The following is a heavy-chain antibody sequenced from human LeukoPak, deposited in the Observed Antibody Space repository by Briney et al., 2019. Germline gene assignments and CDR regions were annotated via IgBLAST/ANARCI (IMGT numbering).Heavy chain of an antibody. J-gene: IGHJ6*02. CDR2: ISGSGGST. Sequence: GGSLRLSCAASGFTFSSYAMSWVRQAPGKGLEWVSAISGSGGSTYYADSVKGRFTISRDNSKNTLYLQMNSLRAEDTAVYYCAKGRISGVAPGDYGMHLWGQGPTVTVSS. CDR3: AKGRISGVAPGDYGMHL. V-gene: IGHV3-23*01. D-gene: IGHD3-3*01. CDR1: GFTFSSYA.